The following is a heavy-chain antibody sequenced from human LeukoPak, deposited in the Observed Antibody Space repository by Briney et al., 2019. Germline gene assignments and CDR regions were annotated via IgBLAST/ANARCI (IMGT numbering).Heavy chain of an antibody. J-gene: IGHJ3*02. D-gene: IGHD7-27*01. CDR3: ARLGQPNAFDM. CDR2: IYHTGST. Sequence: PSGTLSLTCAVSGGSISTSNWWSWVRQPPGKGLEWIGEIYHTGSTNYNPSLKSRVTISADTSKNQFSLKLSSVTAADTAVYFCARLGQPNAFDMWGQGTTVSVSS. CDR1: GGSISTSNW. V-gene: IGHV4-4*02.